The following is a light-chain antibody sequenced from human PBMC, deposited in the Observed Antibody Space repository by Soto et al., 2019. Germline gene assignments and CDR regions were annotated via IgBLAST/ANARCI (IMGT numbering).Light chain of an antibody. J-gene: IGKJ2*01. Sequence: DIQMTQSPSTLSASVGDRVTITCRASQSISSWLAWYQQKPGKAPTLLIYKASSLASGVPSRFSGSGSGTDFTLTISCLQPDDFATYYCQQYNSYSRTFGQGTKLEIK. CDR3: QQYNSYSRT. V-gene: IGKV1-5*03. CDR2: KAS. CDR1: QSISSW.